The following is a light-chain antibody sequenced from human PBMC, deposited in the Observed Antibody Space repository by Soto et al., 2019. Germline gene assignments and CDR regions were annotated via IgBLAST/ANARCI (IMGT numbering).Light chain of an antibody. Sequence: EIVLIQSPATLSLSPGERATLSCRASQSVGSYLAWYQHKPGQAPRLLISDASNRATGIPARFSGSGSGTVFTLTISSLQSEDFAVYYCQQYNNWPPWTFGQGTKVDIK. CDR1: QSVGSY. CDR2: DAS. CDR3: QQYNNWPPWT. V-gene: IGKV3-11*01. J-gene: IGKJ1*01.